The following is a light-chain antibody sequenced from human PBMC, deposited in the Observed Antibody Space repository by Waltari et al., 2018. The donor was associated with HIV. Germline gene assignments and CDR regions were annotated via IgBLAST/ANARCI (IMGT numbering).Light chain of an antibody. J-gene: IGLJ1*01. Sequence: QSALTQPDSVSGSPGQSITISCTGASSDVGHHNYVSWYQQHQGKAPKLIVCDVNNRPSGVSHLFSGSYSGIPASLTSSGLQAEDEADYYCSSYTGSSTLGVFGSGTRVTVL. CDR3: SSYTGSSTLGV. V-gene: IGLV2-14*03. CDR2: DVN. CDR1: SSDVGHHNY.